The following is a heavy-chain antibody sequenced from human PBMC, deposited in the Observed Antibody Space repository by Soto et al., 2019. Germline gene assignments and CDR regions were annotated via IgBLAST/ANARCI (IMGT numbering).Heavy chain of an antibody. V-gene: IGHV1-69*02. CDR3: ATNYGSGSTHFDD. CDR2: IIPMLGMS. CDR1: GDTFNFYT. Sequence: QVQLVQSGAEVKKPGSSVRASCTASGDTFNFYTISWVRQVPGHGPEWMGRIIPMLGMSNYAQRFQCRVTIMADKSTSTGYMYLCGLTSEDTAVYYCATNYGSGSTHFDDWGQGTLVTVSS. J-gene: IGHJ4*02. D-gene: IGHD3-10*01.